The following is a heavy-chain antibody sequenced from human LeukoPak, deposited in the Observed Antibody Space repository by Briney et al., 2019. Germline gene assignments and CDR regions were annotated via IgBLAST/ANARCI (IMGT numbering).Heavy chain of an antibody. D-gene: IGHD2-2*01. CDR2: IRGSGGST. CDR1: GFTFSSYA. CDR3: AKGVYCSSTSCEQPQPIDY. V-gene: IGHV3-23*01. J-gene: IGHJ4*02. Sequence: GGSLRLSCAASGFTFSSYAMSWVRQAPGKGLEWVSAIRGSGGSTYYADSVKGRFTISRDNSKNTLYLQMNSLRAEDTAVYYCAKGVYCSSTSCEQPQPIDYWGRGTLVTVSS.